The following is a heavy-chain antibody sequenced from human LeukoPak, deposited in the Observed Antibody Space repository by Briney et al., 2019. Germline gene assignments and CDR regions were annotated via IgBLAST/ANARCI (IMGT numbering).Heavy chain of an antibody. CDR3: AKVSAGTFHYGMDA. Sequence: GGSLRLSCAASGFTFSSYAMSWVRQAPGKGLEWVSAISGSGGSTYYADSVKGRFTISRDNSKNTLYLQMNSLRAEDTAVYYCAKVSAGTFHYGMDAWGQGTTVTVSS. CDR2: ISGSGGST. J-gene: IGHJ6*02. CDR1: GFTFSSYA. D-gene: IGHD6-13*01. V-gene: IGHV3-23*01.